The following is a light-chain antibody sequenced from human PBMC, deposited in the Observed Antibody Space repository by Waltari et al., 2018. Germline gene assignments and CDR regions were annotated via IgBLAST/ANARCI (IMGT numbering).Light chain of an antibody. Sequence: QKTQSPSFLSAFFGNRVPITFRARQGITYWLAWYQQKPGKAPNLLIYAASSLQSGVPSRFSGRGSGTNFTLTISSLQPEDFAXXXXXQANSFPLTFGGGTKVEIK. J-gene: IGKJ4*01. V-gene: IGKV1-12*01. CDR1: QGITYW. CDR3: XQANSFPLT. CDR2: AAS.